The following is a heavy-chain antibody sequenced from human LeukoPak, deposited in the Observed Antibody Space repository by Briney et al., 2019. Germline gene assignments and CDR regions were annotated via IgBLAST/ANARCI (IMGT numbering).Heavy chain of an antibody. J-gene: IGHJ4*02. CDR3: ARARSREIRFDPPMGY. CDR2: IYYSGST. D-gene: IGHD3-3*01. V-gene: IGHV4-59*01. CDR1: GGSISSYY. Sequence: SETLSLTCTVSGGSISSYYWSWIRQPPGKGLEWIGYIYYSGSTNYNPSLKSRITISVDTSKNQFSLKLRSVTAADTAVYYCARARSREIRFDPPMGYWGQGTLVTVSS.